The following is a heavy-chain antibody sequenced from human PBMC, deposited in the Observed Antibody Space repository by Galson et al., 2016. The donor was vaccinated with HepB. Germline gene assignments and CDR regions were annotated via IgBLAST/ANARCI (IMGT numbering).Heavy chain of an antibody. CDR1: GFTFGDYA. D-gene: IGHD3-9*01. CDR3: AREEDFDLLLAWPHGAFDI. CDR2: IRRTDFPGTT. V-gene: IGHV3-49*03. Sequence: SLRLSCAGSGFTFGDYAVSWFRQAPGKGLEWVSFIRRTDFPGTTEYAASVKGRFTISRDDSKNIAYLEMNSLKTEDTAMYYCAREEDFDLLLAWPHGAFDIWGQGTMVTVSS. J-gene: IGHJ3*02.